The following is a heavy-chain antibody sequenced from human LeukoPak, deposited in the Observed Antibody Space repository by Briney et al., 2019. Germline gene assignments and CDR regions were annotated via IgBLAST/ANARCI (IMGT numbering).Heavy chain of an antibody. D-gene: IGHD2-8*01. V-gene: IGHV3-11*01. CDR3: ALGTINTDYYFGMDV. CDR2: ISNSGSTV. Sequence: PGGSLRLSCAASGFTFSDYYMTWIRQAPGKGLEWLSYISNSGSTVFYADSIMGRFTVSRDNAKRSLYLQIESLRDDDTAVYHCALGTINTDYYFGMDVWGQGTTVTVSS. J-gene: IGHJ6*02. CDR1: GFTFSDYY.